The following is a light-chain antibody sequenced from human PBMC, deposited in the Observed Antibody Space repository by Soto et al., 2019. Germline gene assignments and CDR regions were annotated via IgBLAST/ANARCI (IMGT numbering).Light chain of an antibody. J-gene: IGLJ1*01. CDR2: DVS. V-gene: IGLV2-11*01. CDR3: CSYAGSYTFPYV. Sequence: QSALTQPRSVSGSPGQSVTISCTGTSSDVGGYNYVSWYQQHPGKAPKLMIYDVSKRPSGVPDRFSGSKPGNTASLTISGLQAEDEADYYCCSYAGSYTFPYVFGTGTKVTVL. CDR1: SSDVGGYNY.